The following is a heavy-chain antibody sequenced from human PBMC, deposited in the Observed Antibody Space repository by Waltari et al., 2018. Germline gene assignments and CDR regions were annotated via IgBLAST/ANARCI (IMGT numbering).Heavy chain of an antibody. D-gene: IGHD2-2*02. Sequence: QVQLVQSGAEVKKPGASVKVSGKVSGYTLTELSMYWGRQAPGKGLEWMGGFGTEDGEIIYAQKFRGRVTLTEHTSPATAYMELRSLRSQDPAVYYCATTTHVVLPAAIPGWFDPWGQGTLVTVSS. CDR2: FGTEDGEI. J-gene: IGHJ5*02. CDR1: GYTLTELS. CDR3: ATTTHVVLPAAIPGWFDP. V-gene: IGHV1-24*01.